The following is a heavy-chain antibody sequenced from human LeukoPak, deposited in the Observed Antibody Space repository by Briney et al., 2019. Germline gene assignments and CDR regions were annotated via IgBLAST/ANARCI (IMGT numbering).Heavy chain of an antibody. D-gene: IGHD2-15*01. CDR2: TYYRSKWYY. CDR3: ARDPGYYYGMDV. J-gene: IGHJ6*02. V-gene: IGHV6-1*01. Sequence: SLTLSLTCAISGDSVSSNTAAWNWVRQSPSRGLEWLGRTYYRSKWYYDYATSVSSRIAINPDTSKNLFSLQLNSVTPEDTAVYYCARDPGYYYGMDVWGQGTTVTVSS. CDR1: GDSVSSNTAA.